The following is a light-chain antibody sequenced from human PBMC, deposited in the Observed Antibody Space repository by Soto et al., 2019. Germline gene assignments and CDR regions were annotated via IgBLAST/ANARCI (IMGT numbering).Light chain of an antibody. CDR1: NVGSKN. CDR3: QVWDSHVV. V-gene: IGLV3-21*04. CDR2: YNT. Sequence: SYELTQPPSVSVAPGKTARITCGGNNVGSKNVHWYQQKAGQAPVLVINYNTDRPSGIPERFSGSNSGSTATLTISRVEAGDEADYYCQVWDSHVVFGGGTKRPS. J-gene: IGLJ2*01.